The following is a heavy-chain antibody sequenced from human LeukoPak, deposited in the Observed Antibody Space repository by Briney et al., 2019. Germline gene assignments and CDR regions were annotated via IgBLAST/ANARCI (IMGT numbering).Heavy chain of an antibody. Sequence: GGSLRLSCAASGFSFSNYWMSWVRQAPGKGLEWVGHAKQDGSETYYVDSVKGRFTVSRDNARNSLFLQMNSLRVEDTAMYYCARDLPSSGYWYRDAFDIWGQGTMVTVSS. J-gene: IGHJ3*02. CDR3: ARDLPSSGYWYRDAFDI. V-gene: IGHV3-7*01. CDR2: AKQDGSET. CDR1: GFSFSNYW. D-gene: IGHD3-22*01.